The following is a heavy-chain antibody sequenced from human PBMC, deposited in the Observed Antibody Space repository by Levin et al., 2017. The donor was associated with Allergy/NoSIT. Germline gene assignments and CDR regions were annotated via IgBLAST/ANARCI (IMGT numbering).Heavy chain of an antibody. D-gene: IGHD3-3*01. CDR3: AREGYYDFWSAALAYYYGMDV. CDR2: ISSSSSYI. V-gene: IGHV3-21*01. J-gene: IGHJ6*02. CDR1: GFTFSSYS. Sequence: GGSLRLSCAASGFTFSSYSMNWVRQAPGKGLEWVSSISSSSSYIYYADSVKGRFTISRDNAKNSLYLQMNSLRAEDTAVYYCAREGYYDFWSAALAYYYGMDVWGQGTTVTVSS.